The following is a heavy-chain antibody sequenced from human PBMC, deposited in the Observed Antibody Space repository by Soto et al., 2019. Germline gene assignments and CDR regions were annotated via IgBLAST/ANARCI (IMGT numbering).Heavy chain of an antibody. D-gene: IGHD2-15*01. Sequence: EVQLLESGGGLVHPGGSLRLSCAASGFSFSSYAMSWVRQAPGKGLEWVSTISGSDGKTFYADSVKGRFSISRDTSDNTLYLQMNSLRADDTAIYYCARWNYLDYWGQGARVTVSS. J-gene: IGHJ4*02. CDR3: ARWNYLDY. CDR2: ISGSDGKT. V-gene: IGHV3-23*01. CDR1: GFSFSSYA.